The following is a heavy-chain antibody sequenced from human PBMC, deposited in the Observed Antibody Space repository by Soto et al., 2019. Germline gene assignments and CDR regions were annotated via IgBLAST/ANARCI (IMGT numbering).Heavy chain of an antibody. Sequence: GGSLRLSCAASGFTFSSYWMSWVRQAPGKGLEWVANIKQDGSEKYYVDSVKGRFTISRDNAKNSLYLQMNSLRAEDTAVYYCASSPTMPGYYYMDVWGKGTTVTVSS. J-gene: IGHJ6*03. V-gene: IGHV3-7*01. CDR1: GFTFSSYW. CDR3: ASSPTMPGYYYMDV. CDR2: IKQDGSEK. D-gene: IGHD2-2*01.